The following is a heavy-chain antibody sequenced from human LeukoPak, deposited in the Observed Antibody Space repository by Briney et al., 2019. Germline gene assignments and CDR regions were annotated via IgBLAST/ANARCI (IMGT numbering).Heavy chain of an antibody. D-gene: IGHD6-19*01. CDR2: IYSANST. CDR3: ARDLAV. V-gene: IGHV3-53*01. J-gene: IGHJ4*02. Sequence: GGSLRLSCAASGFTVSSNYMNWVRQAPGKGLEWVSVIYSANSTHYADSVKGRFTISRDNSKNTLYLQMNSLRAEDTAEYYCARDLAVWGQGTLVTVSS. CDR1: GFTVSSNY.